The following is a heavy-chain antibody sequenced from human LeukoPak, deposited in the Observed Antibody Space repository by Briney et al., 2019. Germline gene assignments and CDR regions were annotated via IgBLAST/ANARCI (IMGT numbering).Heavy chain of an antibody. CDR2: IYPDDSDI. CDR1: GYRFINYW. V-gene: IGHV5-51*01. CDR3: ARNTLGSSGYEDSFDI. J-gene: IGHJ3*02. D-gene: IGHD3-22*01. Sequence: GASLKISCKGSGYRFINYWIGWARQMPGKGLEWMGIIYPDDSDIRYSPSFQGQVTISADKSISAAYLQWSSLKASDTAMYYCARNTLGSSGYEDSFDIWGQGTMVTVSS.